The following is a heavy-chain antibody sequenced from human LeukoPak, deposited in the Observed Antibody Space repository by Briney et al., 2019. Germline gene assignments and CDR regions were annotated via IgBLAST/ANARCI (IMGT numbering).Heavy chain of an antibody. CDR1: GGSISSYY. Sequence: SETLSLTCTVSGGSISSYYWSWIRQPPGKGLEWIGYIYYSGSTNYNPSLKSRVTISVDTSKNQFSLKLSSVTAADTAVYYCARHTYYYDSSGYQLSFFDYWGQGTLVTVSS. J-gene: IGHJ4*02. V-gene: IGHV4-59*08. CDR3: ARHTYYYDSSGYQLSFFDY. CDR2: IYYSGST. D-gene: IGHD3-22*01.